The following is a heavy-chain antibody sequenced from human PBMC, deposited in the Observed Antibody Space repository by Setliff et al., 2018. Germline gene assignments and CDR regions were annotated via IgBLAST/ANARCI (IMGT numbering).Heavy chain of an antibody. Sequence: PGGSLRLSCAVSGFIFSGSAVNWVRQAPGKGLERVAVMSLDETNKHYVDSVRGRFTISRDISKNTVYLEMNSLRAEDTAVYYCAKRGPYCSGGTCHYYFDYWGQGTLVTVSS. CDR3: AKRGPYCSGGTCHYYFDY. V-gene: IGHV3-30-3*02. CDR2: MSLDETNK. CDR1: GFIFSGSA. D-gene: IGHD2-15*01. J-gene: IGHJ4*02.